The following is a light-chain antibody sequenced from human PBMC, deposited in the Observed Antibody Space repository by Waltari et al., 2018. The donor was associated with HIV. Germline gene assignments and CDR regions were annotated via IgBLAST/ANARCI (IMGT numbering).Light chain of an antibody. V-gene: IGLV1-47*01. CDR2: RHN. CDR1: PFNIGNNY. CDR3: AAWDDSLSGWV. Sequence: VLTQPPSVSGTPGQRVSISCSGSPFNIGNNYAFWYQQFQGAAPRLLIDRHNQRPSGVPDRFSVSKSGTSASLAISGLRAEDEADFYCAAWDDSLSGWVFGGGTKLTVL. J-gene: IGLJ2*01.